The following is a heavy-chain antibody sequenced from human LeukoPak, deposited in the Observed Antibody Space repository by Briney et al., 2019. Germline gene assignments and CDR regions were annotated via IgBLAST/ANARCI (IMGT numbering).Heavy chain of an antibody. CDR1: GYTFTSYG. J-gene: IGHJ4*02. Sequence: ASVKVSCKASGYTFTSYGISWVRQAPGQGLEWMGWISAYNGNTNYAQKLQGRVTMTTDTSTSTAYMELRSLRSDDTAVYYCARGRILWFGELFPFDYWGQGTPVTVSS. V-gene: IGHV1-18*04. CDR3: ARGRILWFGELFPFDY. CDR2: ISAYNGNT. D-gene: IGHD3-10*01.